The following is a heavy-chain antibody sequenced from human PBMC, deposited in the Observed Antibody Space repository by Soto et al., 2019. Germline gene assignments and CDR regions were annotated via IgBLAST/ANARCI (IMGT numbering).Heavy chain of an antibody. J-gene: IGHJ5*02. Sequence: GGSLRLSCAASGFTFSSYWMSWVRQAPGKGLEWVANIKQDGSEKYYVDSVKGRFTISRDNAKSSLYLQMNSLRAEDTAVYYCARDRYYDSSGYSQPNNWFDPWGQGTLVTVSS. D-gene: IGHD3-22*01. V-gene: IGHV3-7*05. CDR3: ARDRYYDSSGYSQPNNWFDP. CDR2: IKQDGSEK. CDR1: GFTFSSYW.